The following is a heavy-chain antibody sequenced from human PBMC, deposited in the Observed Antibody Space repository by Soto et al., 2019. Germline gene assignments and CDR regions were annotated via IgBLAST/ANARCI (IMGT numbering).Heavy chain of an antibody. V-gene: IGHV1-3*01. Sequence: AASVKVSCKASGYTFTSYAIHWVRQAPGQRLEWMGWINAGNGNTKYSQKFQGRVTITRDTSASTAYMELSSLRSEDTAVYYCARRYCSGGSCYDDYWGQGTLVTVSS. CDR3: ARRYCSGGSCYDDY. CDR1: GYTFTSYA. D-gene: IGHD2-15*01. J-gene: IGHJ4*02. CDR2: INAGNGNT.